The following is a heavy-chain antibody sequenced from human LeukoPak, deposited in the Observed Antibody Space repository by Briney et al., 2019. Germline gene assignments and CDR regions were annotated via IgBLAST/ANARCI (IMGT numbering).Heavy chain of an antibody. CDR2: INPNSGAT. J-gene: IGHJ4*02. Sequence: ASVKVSCKASGYTFTGYYLHWVRQAPGQGLEWMGWINPNSGATNYAQKFQGGVTMTRDTFISTAYMELSRLRSDDTAVYYCARHGVFDFWSGYYTDYWGQGTLVTVSS. D-gene: IGHD3-3*01. CDR3: ARHGVFDFWSGYYTDY. CDR1: GYTFTGYY. V-gene: IGHV1-2*02.